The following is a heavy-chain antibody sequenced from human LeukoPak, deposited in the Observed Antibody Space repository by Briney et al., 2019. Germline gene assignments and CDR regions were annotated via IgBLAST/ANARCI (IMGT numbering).Heavy chain of an antibody. CDR1: GGSISSSSYY. CDR3: AREWSSTVTYGWFDP. CDR2: IYYSGST. Sequence: SETLSLTCTVSGGSISSSSYYWGWIRQPPGKGLEWIGSIYYSGSTYYNPSLKSRVTISVDTSKNQFSLKLSSVTAADTAVYYCAREWSSTVTYGWFDPWGQGTLVTVSS. J-gene: IGHJ5*02. V-gene: IGHV4-39*07. D-gene: IGHD4-17*01.